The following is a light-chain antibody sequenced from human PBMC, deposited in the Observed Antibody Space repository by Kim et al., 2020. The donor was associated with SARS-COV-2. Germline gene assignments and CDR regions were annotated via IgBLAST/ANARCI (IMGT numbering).Light chain of an antibody. CDR1: SSNIRNNA. V-gene: IGLV1-36*01. Sequence: RQRVTITSSGRSSNIRNNAVKWYQQLPGKAPILIIYNNNLLPSGVADRFSGSKSGTAASLTISGLQAEDEADYYCAAWDDRMNRWVFGGGTQLTVL. CDR3: AAWDDRMNRWV. CDR2: NNN. J-gene: IGLJ3*02.